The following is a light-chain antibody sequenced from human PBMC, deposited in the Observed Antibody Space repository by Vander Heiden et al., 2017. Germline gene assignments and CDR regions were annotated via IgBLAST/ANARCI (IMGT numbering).Light chain of an antibody. Sequence: QSVLTQPPPASGTPGQTVTISCSGSSANIGSNYVYWYQQLPGTAPKHLIYRNNQRPSGVPDRFSGSKSGTSASLAISGLRSEDEADYYCAAWDDSLSGPVFGGGTKLTVL. V-gene: IGLV1-47*01. CDR1: SANIGSNY. CDR3: AAWDDSLSGPV. J-gene: IGLJ2*01. CDR2: RNN.